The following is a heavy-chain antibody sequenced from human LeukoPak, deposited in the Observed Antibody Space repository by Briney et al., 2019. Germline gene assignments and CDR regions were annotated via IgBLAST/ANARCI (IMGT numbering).Heavy chain of an antibody. V-gene: IGHV3-7*01. CDR3: ARLGETGYRPGDL. CDR2: IKQDGSEK. D-gene: IGHD5-24*01. CDR1: GVTFSSYW. J-gene: IGHJ5*02. Sequence: GGSLRLSCAASGVTFSSYWMNWVRQAPGKGLEWVANIKQDGSEKHYVASVKGRFTISRDNAKNPLYLQMNSLRVDDTAVYYYARLGETGYRPGDLWGQGTLVTVSS.